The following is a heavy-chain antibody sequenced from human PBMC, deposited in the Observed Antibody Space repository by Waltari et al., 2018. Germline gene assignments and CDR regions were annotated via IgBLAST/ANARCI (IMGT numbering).Heavy chain of an antibody. CDR3: ARGLGPDYDFWSGYGSYFDY. Sequence: EVQLVESGGGLVQPGGSLRLSCAASGFTFSSYSMNWVRQAPGKGLGWVSYISSSSSTIDDADSVKGRFTISRDNAKNSLYLQMNSLSAEDTAVYYCARGLGPDYDFWSGYGSYFDYWGQGTLVTVSS. J-gene: IGHJ4*02. CDR2: ISSSSSTI. CDR1: GFTFSSYS. D-gene: IGHD3-3*01. V-gene: IGHV3-48*04.